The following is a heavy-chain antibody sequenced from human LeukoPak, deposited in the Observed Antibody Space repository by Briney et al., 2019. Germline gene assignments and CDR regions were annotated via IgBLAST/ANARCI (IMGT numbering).Heavy chain of an antibody. V-gene: IGHV1-18*01. CDR3: ARGTPGDDYVWGSPPEFDY. D-gene: IGHD3-16*01. Sequence: ASVKVSCKASGYTFTSYGISWVRQAPGQGLEWMGWISAYNGNTNYAQKLQGRVTMTTDISTSTAYMELRSLRSDDTAVYYCARGTPGDDYVWGSPPEFDYWGQGTLVTVSS. CDR2: ISAYNGNT. CDR1: GYTFTSYG. J-gene: IGHJ4*02.